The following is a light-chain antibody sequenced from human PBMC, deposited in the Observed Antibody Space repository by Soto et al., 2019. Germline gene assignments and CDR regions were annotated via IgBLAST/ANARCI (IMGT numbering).Light chain of an antibody. CDR2: GAS. CDR1: QSFGQSVRNR. CDR3: QQYNNWPIT. Sequence: EIVMTQSPATLSVSPGERATLSCRASQSFGQSVRNRYVAWYQQKPGQAPRLLIYGASTRATGLPARFSGSGSGTGFTLTISSLQSEDFAVYYCQQYNNWPITFGQGTRLEI. V-gene: IGKV3-15*01. J-gene: IGKJ5*01.